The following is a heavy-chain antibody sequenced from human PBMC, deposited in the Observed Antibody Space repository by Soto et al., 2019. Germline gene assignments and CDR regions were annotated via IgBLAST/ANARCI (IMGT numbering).Heavy chain of an antibody. V-gene: IGHV4-39*01. CDR2: IYYSGST. CDR1: GGSISSSSYY. J-gene: IGHJ6*02. Sequence: SETLSLTCTVSGGSISSSSYYWGWIRQPPGKGLEWIGSIYYSGSTYYNPSLKSRVTISVDTSKNQFSLKLSSVTAADTAVYYCARHSAGYCTNGVCPYYYYYGMDVWGQGTTVTVSS. D-gene: IGHD2-8*01. CDR3: ARHSAGYCTNGVCPYYYYYGMDV.